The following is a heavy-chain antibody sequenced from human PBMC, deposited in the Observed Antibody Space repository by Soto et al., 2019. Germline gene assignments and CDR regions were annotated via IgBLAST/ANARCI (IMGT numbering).Heavy chain of an antibody. D-gene: IGHD1-26*01. CDR2: ISGSGGST. J-gene: IGHJ5*02. V-gene: IGHV3-23*01. CDR3: AKDLRWGIVVTWDNWFDH. Sequence: GGSLRLSCAASGFTFSSYSMSLVRQAPGKGLEWVSAISGSGGSTYYADSVKGRFTISRDNSKNTLYLQMNSLRAEDTAVYYCAKDLRWGIVVTWDNWFDHWGQGTLVTVS. CDR1: GFTFSSYS.